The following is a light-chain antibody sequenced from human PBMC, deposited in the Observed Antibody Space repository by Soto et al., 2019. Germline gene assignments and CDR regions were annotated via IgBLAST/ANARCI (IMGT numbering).Light chain of an antibody. J-gene: IGKJ4*01. Sequence: EIVLTQSPATLSVSPGERVTLSCRASQSVDINFAWYQQKPGQAPRLLIYGASSRATGIPDRFSGSGSGTDFTLTISRLEPEDFAVYYCQQFSSYPLTFGGGTKVDIK. V-gene: IGKV3-20*01. CDR2: GAS. CDR3: QQFSSYPLT. CDR1: QSVDIN.